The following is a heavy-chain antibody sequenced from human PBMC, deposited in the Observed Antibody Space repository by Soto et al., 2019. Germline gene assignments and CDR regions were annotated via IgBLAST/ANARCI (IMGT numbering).Heavy chain of an antibody. CDR3: ARHAVDIVATTPYYYYYIDV. D-gene: IGHD5-12*01. J-gene: IGHJ6*03. CDR2: IIPIFGTA. V-gene: IGHV1-69*13. CDR1: GGTFSSYA. Sequence: ASVKVSCKASGGTFSSYAISWVRQAPGQGLEWMGGIIPIFGTANYAKKFQGRVTITADESTSTAYMELSSLRSEDTAVYYCARHAVDIVATTPYYYYYIDVWGKGTTVTVSS.